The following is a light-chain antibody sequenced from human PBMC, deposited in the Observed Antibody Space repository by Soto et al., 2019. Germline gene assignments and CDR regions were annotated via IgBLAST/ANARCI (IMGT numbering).Light chain of an antibody. Sequence: QSVLTQPASVSGSPGQSITISCTGTSSDVGGYNYVSWYQQHPGKAPKLMIYDVSNWPSGVSNRFSGSKSGNTASLTISGLQAEDEAEYYCSSYTNSSILVFGNGNTLTVL. J-gene: IGLJ1*01. V-gene: IGLV2-14*01. CDR1: SSDVGGYNY. CDR2: DVS. CDR3: SSYTNSSILV.